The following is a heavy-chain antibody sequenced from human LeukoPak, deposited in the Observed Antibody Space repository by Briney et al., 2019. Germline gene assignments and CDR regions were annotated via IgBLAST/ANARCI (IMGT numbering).Heavy chain of an antibody. CDR1: GFTFSSYN. V-gene: IGHV3-7*04. Sequence: GGSLRLSCAASGFTFSSYNMNWARQAPGKGLEWVANIKQDGSETYYVGSVGGRFTISRDNAKNSLYLQMNSLRAEDTAVYYCARDKQSGSSLFDYWGQGTLVTVSS. D-gene: IGHD6-13*01. CDR2: IKQDGSET. CDR3: ARDKQSGSSLFDY. J-gene: IGHJ4*02.